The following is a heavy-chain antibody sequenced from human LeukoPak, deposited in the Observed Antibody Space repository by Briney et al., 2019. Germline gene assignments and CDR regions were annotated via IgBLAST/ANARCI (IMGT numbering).Heavy chain of an antibody. CDR2: ISSSGGPI. J-gene: IGHJ5*02. CDR3: VRESKGYFDP. Sequence: GGSLRLSCAASGFTFSTYEMNWVRQAPGKGLEWVSYISSSGGPIYYADSVKGRFTISRDNAKNTLFLQMNSLRAEDTAVYYCVRESKGYFDPWGQGTLVTVSS. D-gene: IGHD1-1*01. CDR1: GFTFSTYE. V-gene: IGHV3-48*03.